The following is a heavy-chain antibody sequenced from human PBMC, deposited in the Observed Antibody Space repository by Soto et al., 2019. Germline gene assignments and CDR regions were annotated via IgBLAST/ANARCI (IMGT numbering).Heavy chain of an antibody. CDR2: IKSKTDGGTT. D-gene: IGHD4-17*01. CDR1: GFTFSSAW. CDR3: TTDHTGDYGY. J-gene: IGHJ4*02. V-gene: IGHV3-15*01. Sequence: GGSLRLSCAASGFTFSSAWMSWVRHAPGKGLEWVGRIKSKTDGGTTDYAAPVKGRFTISRDDSKNTLYLQMNSLKTEDTPVYYCTTDHTGDYGYWGQGTLVTVSS.